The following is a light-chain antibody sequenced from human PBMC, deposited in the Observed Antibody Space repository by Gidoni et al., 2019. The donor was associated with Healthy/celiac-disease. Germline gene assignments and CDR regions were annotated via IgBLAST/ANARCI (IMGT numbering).Light chain of an antibody. CDR3: QKYDSAPYT. Sequence: DIQMTQSPSSLSASVGDRVTITCRTSQGINNYLALFQQKPGKAPRLLMYVASTLQSGVPSRFSGSGSGTDFTLTISSLQPEDFATYYCQKYDSAPYTFGQGTKLEIK. J-gene: IGKJ2*01. V-gene: IGKV1-27*01. CDR2: VAS. CDR1: QGINNY.